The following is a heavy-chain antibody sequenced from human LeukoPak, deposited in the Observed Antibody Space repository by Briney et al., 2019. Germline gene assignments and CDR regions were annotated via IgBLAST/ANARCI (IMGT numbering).Heavy chain of an antibody. Sequence: GGSLRLSCAASGFTFSRYAMSWVRQAPGKGLEWVSAISGSGGSTYYADSVKGRFTISRDNSKNTLYLQMNSLRAEDTAVYYCALGDYYDSSGYYYWGQGTLVTVSS. J-gene: IGHJ4*02. V-gene: IGHV3-23*01. CDR1: GFTFSRYA. CDR2: ISGSGGST. D-gene: IGHD3-22*01. CDR3: ALGDYYDSSGYYY.